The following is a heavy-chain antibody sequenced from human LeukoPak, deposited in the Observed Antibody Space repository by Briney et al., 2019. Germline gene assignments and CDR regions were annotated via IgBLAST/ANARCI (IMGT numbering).Heavy chain of an antibody. D-gene: IGHD2-2*02. CDR1: GFTFSSYG. Sequence: PGGSLRLSCAASGFTFSSYGMHWVRQAPGKGLEWVAFIRYDGSNKYCADSVKGRFTISRDNSKNTLYLQMNSLKTEDTAVYYCTTYGYCSSTSCYTSFHWGQGTLVTVSS. V-gene: IGHV3-30*02. J-gene: IGHJ4*02. CDR3: TTYGYCSSTSCYTSFH. CDR2: IRYDGSNK.